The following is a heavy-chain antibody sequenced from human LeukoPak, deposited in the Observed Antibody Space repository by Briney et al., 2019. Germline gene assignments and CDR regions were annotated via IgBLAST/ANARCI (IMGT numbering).Heavy chain of an antibody. J-gene: IGHJ3*01. CDR2: IKQDGSEK. CDR3: ARVPGRVDAADL. CDR1: GFSFTNYW. D-gene: IGHD2-15*01. Sequence: GGSLRLSCAASGFSFTNYWMTWVRQAPGKGLEWVASIKQDGSEKYYVDSLKDRFAISRDNAKTSLYLQMNSLRVEDTAVYCCARVPGRVDAADLWGQGTMVTVSS. V-gene: IGHV3-7*01.